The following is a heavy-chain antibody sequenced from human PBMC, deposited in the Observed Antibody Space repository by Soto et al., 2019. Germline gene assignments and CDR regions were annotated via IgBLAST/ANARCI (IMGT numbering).Heavy chain of an antibody. Sequence: GASVKVSCKASGYTFTSYYMHWVRQAPGQGLEWMGIINPSGGSTSYAQKFQGRVTMTRDTSTSTVYMELSSLRSEDTAVYYCARGLLSYYDSSGPRDAFDIWGQGTMVTVSS. CDR3: ARGLLSYYDSSGPRDAFDI. CDR2: INPSGGST. D-gene: IGHD3-22*01. J-gene: IGHJ3*02. V-gene: IGHV1-46*01. CDR1: GYTFTSYY.